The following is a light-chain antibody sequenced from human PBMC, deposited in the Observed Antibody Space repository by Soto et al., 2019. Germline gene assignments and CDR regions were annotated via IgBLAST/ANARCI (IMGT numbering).Light chain of an antibody. J-gene: IGKJ5*01. Sequence: EIVLTDSPCTLSLSPGERASLSCRASQSVSSSYLAWYQQKPGQAPRLLIYGASSRATGIPDRFSGSGSGTDFTLTISRLEPEDFAVYYCQQYGSSLFTFGQGTRLEI. V-gene: IGKV3-20*01. CDR1: QSVSSSY. CDR2: GAS. CDR3: QQYGSSLFT.